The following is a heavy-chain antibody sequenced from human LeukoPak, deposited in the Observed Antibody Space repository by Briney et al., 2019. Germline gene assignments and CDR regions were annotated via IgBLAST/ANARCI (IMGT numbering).Heavy chain of an antibody. CDR3: ATGPYYYDSSGYWGGAFDI. CDR2: INPSGGST. CDR1: GYTFTSYY. V-gene: IGHV1-46*01. Sequence: ASVKVSCKASGYTFTSYYMHWVRQAPGQGLEWMGIINPSGGSTSYAQKFQGRVTMTRDTSTSTVYVELSSLRSEDTAVYYCATGPYYYDSSGYWGGAFDIWGQGTMVTVSS. J-gene: IGHJ3*02. D-gene: IGHD3-22*01.